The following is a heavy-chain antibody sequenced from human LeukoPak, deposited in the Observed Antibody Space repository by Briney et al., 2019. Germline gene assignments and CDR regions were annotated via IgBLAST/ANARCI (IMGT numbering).Heavy chain of an antibody. CDR2: ISAYNGNT. CDR1: GYTFTSYG. CDR3: ARDSPYDSSGYYYGS. D-gene: IGHD3-22*01. Sequence: ASVKVSCKASGYTFTSYGISWVRQAPGQGLEWMGWISAYNGNTNYAQKLQGRVTMTTDTSTSTAYMELRSLRSDGTAVYYCARDSPYDSSGYYYGSWGQGTLVTASS. V-gene: IGHV1-18*01. J-gene: IGHJ4*02.